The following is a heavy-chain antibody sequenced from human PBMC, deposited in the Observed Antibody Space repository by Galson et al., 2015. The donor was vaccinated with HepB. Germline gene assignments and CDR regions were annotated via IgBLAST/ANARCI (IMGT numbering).Heavy chain of an antibody. CDR1: GVTLGTYG. D-gene: IGHD3-10*01. CDR2: ISGRHSAG. Sequence: SLRLACAASGVTLGTYGMNWVRQSPGEGLEWVSYISGRHSAGKQADSVKGRFTITRDSVKDSVYLQMNGLRDEDTAVYYCARDSGFLRDLAYYDYYGLDVWGQGTTVTVSS. V-gene: IGHV3-48*02. CDR3: ARDSGFLRDLAYYDYYGLDV. J-gene: IGHJ6*02.